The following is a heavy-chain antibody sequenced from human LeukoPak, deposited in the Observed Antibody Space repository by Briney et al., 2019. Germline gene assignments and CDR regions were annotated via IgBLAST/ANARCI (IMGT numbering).Heavy chain of an antibody. D-gene: IGHD2-8*01. CDR1: GFTFSTYW. CDR3: AREMEFDY. J-gene: IGHJ4*02. CDR2: IKQDGSEK. V-gene: IGHV3-7*04. Sequence: PGGSLRLSCAASGFTFSTYWMSWVRQAPGKGLEWVADIKQDGSEKYYVDSVKGRFTVSRDNAKSSLYLQMNSLRAEDTAVYYCAREMEFDYWGQGTLVTVSS.